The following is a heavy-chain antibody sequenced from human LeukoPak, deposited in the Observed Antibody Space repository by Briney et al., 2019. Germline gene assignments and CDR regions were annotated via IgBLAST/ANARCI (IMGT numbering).Heavy chain of an antibody. CDR1: GFSFSTYA. CDR3: AKDYGGDPFDF. D-gene: IGHD4-23*01. J-gene: IGHJ4*02. CDR2: ISPTGDDT. V-gene: IGHV3-23*01. Sequence: GGSLRLSCTAFGFSFSTYAMTWARQAPGKGLEWFSTISPTGDDTFYADSAKGRFTISRDNSKNTLFLQMSSLRAEDTAVYYCAKDYGGDPFDFWGQGTLVTVSS.